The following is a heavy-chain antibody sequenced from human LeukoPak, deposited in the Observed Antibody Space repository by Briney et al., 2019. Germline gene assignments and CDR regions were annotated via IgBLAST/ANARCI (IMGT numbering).Heavy chain of an antibody. CDR3: AREVDWNVATKHFDY. J-gene: IGHJ4*02. V-gene: IGHV4-4*07. Sequence: SETLSLTCTVSGDSISRYYWSWIRQPAGKGLEWIGRIYNGGIITYNPSLKSRVTMSIDTSNNQFSLRLRFVAAADTAVYYCAREVDWNVATKHFDYWGQGTLVTVSS. CDR1: GDSISRYY. CDR2: IYNGGII. D-gene: IGHD1-1*01.